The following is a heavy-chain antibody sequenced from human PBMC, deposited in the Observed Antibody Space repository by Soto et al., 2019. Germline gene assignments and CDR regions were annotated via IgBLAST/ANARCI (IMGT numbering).Heavy chain of an antibody. V-gene: IGHV1-69*13. CDR1: GCTFSSYA. D-gene: IGHD3-16*01. Sequence: SVKVSCKASGCTFSSYAISCVRQAPGQGLEWMGGIIRIFGTANYAQKFQGRVTITADESTSTAYMELSSLRSEDTAVYYCARRSMGAPYYYGMDVWGQGATVTVSS. J-gene: IGHJ6*02. CDR3: ARRSMGAPYYYGMDV. CDR2: IIRIFGTA.